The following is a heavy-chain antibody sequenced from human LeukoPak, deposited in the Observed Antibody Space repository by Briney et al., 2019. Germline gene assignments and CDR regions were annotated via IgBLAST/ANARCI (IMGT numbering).Heavy chain of an antibody. J-gene: IGHJ6*02. V-gene: IGHV3-7*01. CDR3: ARSLDV. CDR1: RFTFSDYA. Sequence: GGSLRLSCVASRFTFSDYAMHWVRQAPGKGLEWVANIKQDGSEIYYVGSVKGRFTISRDNAKNSLYLQMNSLRAEDTAVYYCARSLDVWGQGTTVTVSS. CDR2: IKQDGSEI.